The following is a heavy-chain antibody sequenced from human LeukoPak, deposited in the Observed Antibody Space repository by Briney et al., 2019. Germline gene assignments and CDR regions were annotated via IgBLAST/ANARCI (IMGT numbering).Heavy chain of an antibody. CDR2: TYYRSKWYN. CDR1: GDSVSSNSAA. CDR3: ARDLDVDTAMVTNYYGMDV. D-gene: IGHD5-18*01. Sequence: SQTLSLTFAISGDSVSSNSAAWNWIRQSPSRGLEWLGRTYYRSKWYNDYAVSVKSRITINPDTSKNQFSLQLNSVTPEDTAVYYCARDLDVDTAMVTNYYGMDVWGQGTTVTVSS. J-gene: IGHJ6*02. V-gene: IGHV6-1*01.